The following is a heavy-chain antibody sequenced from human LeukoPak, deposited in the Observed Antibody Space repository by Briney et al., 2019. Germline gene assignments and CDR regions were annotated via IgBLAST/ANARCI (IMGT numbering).Heavy chain of an antibody. Sequence: KSSQTLSLTCTVSGGSISSGGYYWSWIRQHPGKGLEWIVYIYYSGSTYYNPSLKSRVTISVDTSKNQFSLKLSSVTAADTAVYYCARDKRAYYDILTGYSLADPSDAFDIWGQGTMVTVSS. CDR3: ARDKRAYYDILTGYSLADPSDAFDI. D-gene: IGHD3-9*01. V-gene: IGHV4-31*03. CDR2: IYYSGST. CDR1: GGSISSGGYY. J-gene: IGHJ3*02.